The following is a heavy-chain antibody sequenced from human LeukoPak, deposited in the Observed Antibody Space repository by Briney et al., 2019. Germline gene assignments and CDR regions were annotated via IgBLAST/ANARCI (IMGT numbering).Heavy chain of an antibody. D-gene: IGHD3-10*01. V-gene: IGHV3-23*01. CDR1: GYIFSSYA. CDR3: AKEELYYYGSGTYYTLAPFDY. Sequence: GGSLRLSCEASGYIFSSYAMSWVRQAPGKGLEWVSVIRTMGTTTDYADSVKGRFTISRDNSKNTLSLQMNSLRAGDTAVYYCAKEELYYYGSGTYYTLAPFDYWGQGTLDSVSS. J-gene: IGHJ4*02. CDR2: IRTMGTTT.